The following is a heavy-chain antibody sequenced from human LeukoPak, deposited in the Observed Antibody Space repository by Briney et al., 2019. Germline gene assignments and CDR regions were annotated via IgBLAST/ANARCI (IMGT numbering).Heavy chain of an antibody. CDR1: GYSISSGDY. D-gene: IGHD4-17*01. V-gene: IGHV4-38-2*01. CDR3: ARNTTTTVTTQRGWFNP. CDR2: IYHSGST. Sequence: ETLSLTCAVSGYSISSGDYWGWLRHPPGKGLEWIGSIYHSGSTHYNPSLKSRVTISVDTSKNQFSLKVSSVTAADTAVYYCARNTTTTVTTQRGWFNPWGQGTLVTVSS. J-gene: IGHJ5*02.